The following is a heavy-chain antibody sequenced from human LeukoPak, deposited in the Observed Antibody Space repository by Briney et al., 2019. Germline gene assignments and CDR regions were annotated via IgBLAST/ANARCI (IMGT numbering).Heavy chain of an antibody. CDR3: ARDGVVVITPGNAFDI. J-gene: IGHJ3*02. V-gene: IGHV4-39*07. CDR1: GGSISSSSYY. D-gene: IGHD3-22*01. Sequence: SETLSLTCTVSGGSISSSSYYWGWIRQPPGKGLEWIGSIYYSGSTYYNPSLKSRVPISVDTSKNQFSLKLSSVTAADTAVYYCARDGVVVITPGNAFDIWGQGTMVTVSS. CDR2: IYYSGST.